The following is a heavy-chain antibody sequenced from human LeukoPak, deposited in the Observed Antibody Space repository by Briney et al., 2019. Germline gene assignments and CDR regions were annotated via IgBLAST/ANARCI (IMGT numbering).Heavy chain of an antibody. V-gene: IGHV4-59*01. CDR1: GGSISSYY. Sequence: SGTLSLTCAVSGGSISSYYWSWIRQPPGKGLEWIGYIYYSGSTNYNPSLKSRVTISVDTSKNQFSLKLSSVTAADTAVYYCARGDGRYYGSGPLEYWGQGTLVTVSS. CDR2: IYYSGST. CDR3: ARGDGRYYGSGPLEY. J-gene: IGHJ4*02. D-gene: IGHD3-10*01.